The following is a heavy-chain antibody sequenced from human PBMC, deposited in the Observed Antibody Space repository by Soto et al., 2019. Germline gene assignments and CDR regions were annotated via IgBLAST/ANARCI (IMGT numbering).Heavy chain of an antibody. Sequence: LSISCAAPGFTFSIYCMIWVRQAPGKGPEWVANITQGGNEKSYVDSVKGRFTISRDNAKNSLYLQMNSLRAEDTTVYYCARLLTSATPRGRCDYNGVDVRGQATTVTVST. J-gene: IGHJ6*01. D-gene: IGHD4-17*01. CDR3: ARLLTSATPRGRCDYNGVDV. CDR1: GFTFSIYC. V-gene: IGHV3-7*03. CDR2: ITQGGNEK.